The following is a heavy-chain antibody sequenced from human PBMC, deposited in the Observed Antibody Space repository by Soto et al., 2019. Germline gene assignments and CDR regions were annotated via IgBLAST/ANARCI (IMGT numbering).Heavy chain of an antibody. CDR1: GGTFSRYA. V-gene: IGHV1-69*12. CDR3: ARRKVSCYSAFVCGGDCYWDY. J-gene: IGHJ4*02. Sequence: QVQLVQSGAEVKKPGSSVKVSCKASGGTFSRYAISWVRQAPGQGLEWMGGIIPIFGTANYAQKFQGRVTITADESTSTAYMELSSLRSEDTAVYYCARRKVSCYSAFVCGGDCYWDYWGQGTLVTVSS. D-gene: IGHD2-21*02. CDR2: IIPIFGTA.